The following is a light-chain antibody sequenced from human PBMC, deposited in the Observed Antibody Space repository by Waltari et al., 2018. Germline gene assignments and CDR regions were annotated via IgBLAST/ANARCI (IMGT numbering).Light chain of an antibody. CDR3: LLSYIDTRV. CDR2: DTS. CDR1: TGAVTSGHY. J-gene: IGLJ2*01. V-gene: IGLV7-46*01. Sequence: QAVVTQEPSLTVSPGGTVTLTCDSSTGAVTSGHYPYWVQQKPGRAPRTLNYDTSDKHSWTPVLFAGSLLGGKAAMTLSGAQPEDEADYYCLLSYIDTRVVGGGTKLTVL.